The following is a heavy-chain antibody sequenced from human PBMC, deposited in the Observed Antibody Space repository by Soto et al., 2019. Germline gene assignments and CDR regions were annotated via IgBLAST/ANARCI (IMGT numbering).Heavy chain of an antibody. D-gene: IGHD4-17*01. J-gene: IGHJ6*02. CDR1: GGSVSSGSYY. CDR3: ARGPTVTTRYYYYVMDF. CDR2: IYYSGST. Sequence: SETLSLTCTVSGGSVSSGSYYWSWIRQPPGKGLEWIGYIYYSGSTNYNPSLKSRVTISVDTSKNQFSLKLSSVTAADAAVYYCARGPTVTTRYYYYVMDFWGQGTTVTVSS. V-gene: IGHV4-61*01.